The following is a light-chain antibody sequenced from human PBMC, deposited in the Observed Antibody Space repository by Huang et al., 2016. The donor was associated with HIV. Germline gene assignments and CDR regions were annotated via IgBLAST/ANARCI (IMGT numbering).Light chain of an antibody. J-gene: IGKJ5*01. Sequence: IQLTQSPSSLSASVGDRVTITCRASQGIRSHVAWYHLKPGKAPKLLIYGASTLRSGVPSRFSGSGSGTDFTLTISSLQPDDFASYYCQQLNTYPITFGQGTRLEIK. CDR2: GAS. V-gene: IGKV1-9*01. CDR3: QQLNTYPIT. CDR1: QGIRSH.